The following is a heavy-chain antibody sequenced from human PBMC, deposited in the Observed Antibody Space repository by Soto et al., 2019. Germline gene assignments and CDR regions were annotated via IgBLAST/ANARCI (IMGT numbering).Heavy chain of an antibody. J-gene: IGHJ6*02. D-gene: IGHD5-18*01. Sequence: SETLSLTCAVYGGSFSGYYWSWIRQPPGKGLEWIGEINHSGSTNYNPSLKSRVTISVDTSKNQFSLKLSSVTAADTAVYYCASYFRGVGYSYGLNYSYGMDVWGQGTTVTVSS. CDR2: INHSGST. CDR1: GGSFSGYY. CDR3: ASYFRGVGYSYGLNYSYGMDV. V-gene: IGHV4-34*01.